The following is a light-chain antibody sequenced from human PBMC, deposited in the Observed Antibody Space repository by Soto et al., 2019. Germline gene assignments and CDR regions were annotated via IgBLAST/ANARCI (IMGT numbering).Light chain of an antibody. J-gene: IGLJ1*01. CDR2: RTT. CDR3: AGWDTSLSGHYV. Sequence: QSVLTQPPSASGAPGQRVTISCSGGSSNIGTNYVYWYQHLPGMAPKLLIYRTTQRPSGIPDRFSASKSGTSASLAISGLRSEDEDDYYCAGWDTSLSGHYVFGTGTKVTVL. CDR1: SSNIGTNY. V-gene: IGLV1-47*01.